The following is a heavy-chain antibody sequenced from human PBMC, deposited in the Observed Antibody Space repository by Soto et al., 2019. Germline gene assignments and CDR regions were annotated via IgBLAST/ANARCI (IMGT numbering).Heavy chain of an antibody. V-gene: IGHV1-18*01. CDR1: GYTFTSYG. J-gene: IGHJ3*02. Sequence: QVQLVQSGAEVKKPGASVKVSCKASGYTFTSYGISWVRQAPGQGLEWMGWISVYNGNTKYAQRFQGRVTMTTDTSTSTAYMELRRLRSDDTAVYYCASDEVVVVTAFDAFYIWGQGTMVTVSS. CDR3: ASDEVVVVTAFDAFYI. CDR2: ISVYNGNT. D-gene: IGHD2-21*02.